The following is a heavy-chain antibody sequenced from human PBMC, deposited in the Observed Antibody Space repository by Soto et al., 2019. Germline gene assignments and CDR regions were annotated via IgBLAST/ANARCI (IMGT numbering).Heavy chain of an antibody. Sequence: PSETLSLTCAVSGGSISSGGYSWSWIRQPPGKGLEWIGYIYHSGSTYYNPSLKSRVTISVDRSKNQFSLKLSSVTAADTAVYYCAGSGYYNNSLLDVWGQGTTVIVSS. D-gene: IGHD3-22*01. CDR1: GGSISSGGYS. V-gene: IGHV4-30-2*01. J-gene: IGHJ6*02. CDR3: AGSGYYNNSLLDV. CDR2: IYHSGST.